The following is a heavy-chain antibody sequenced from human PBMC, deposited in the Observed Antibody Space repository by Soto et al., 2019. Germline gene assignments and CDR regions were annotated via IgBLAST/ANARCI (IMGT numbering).Heavy chain of an antibody. CDR1: GGSSSSYY. Sequence: SETLSLTCTVSGGSSSSYYWSWIRQPPGKGLEWIGYIYYTGSTNYNPFLKSRVAISVDTSKNQFSLKLSSVTAADTAVYYCATVARSWYYFDYWGQGTLVTVSS. V-gene: IGHV4-59*01. CDR2: IYYTGST. CDR3: ATVARSWYYFDY. J-gene: IGHJ4*02. D-gene: IGHD6-13*01.